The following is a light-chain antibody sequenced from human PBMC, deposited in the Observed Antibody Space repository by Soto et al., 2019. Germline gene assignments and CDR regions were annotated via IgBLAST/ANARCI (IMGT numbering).Light chain of an antibody. CDR1: QSVSKY. Sequence: EIVLTQSPATLSLSSGERATLSCRASQSVSKYLAWYQQKPGQAPRLLIHDASNRATGIPARFSGSGSGTDFTLTISSLEPEDFGVYYCQQRSNWPQITFGGGTKVEIK. CDR2: DAS. V-gene: IGKV3-11*01. J-gene: IGKJ4*01. CDR3: QQRSNWPQIT.